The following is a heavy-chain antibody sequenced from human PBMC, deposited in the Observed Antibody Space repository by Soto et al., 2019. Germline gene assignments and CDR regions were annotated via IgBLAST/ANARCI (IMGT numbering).Heavy chain of an antibody. V-gene: IGHV2-5*02. CDR2: IYWDDDK. J-gene: IGHJ6*02. Sequence: SGPTLVNPTQTLTLTCTFSGFSLSTSGVGVGWIRQPPGKALEWLALIYWDDDKRYSPSLKSRLTITKDTSKNQVVLTMTNMDPVDTATYYCAHSISPHYYGSGAYYYGMDVWGQGTTVTVSS. CDR3: AHSISPHYYGSGAYYYGMDV. CDR1: GFSLSTSGVG. D-gene: IGHD3-10*01.